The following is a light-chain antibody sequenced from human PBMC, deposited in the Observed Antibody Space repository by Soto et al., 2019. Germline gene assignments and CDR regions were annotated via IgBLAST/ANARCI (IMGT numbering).Light chain of an antibody. V-gene: IGKV3-15*01. J-gene: IGKJ5*01. CDR3: QQYNNWPFS. Sequence: EIVMTQSPGTRSVSRGGIATRCCSGGQGVTTNFAWYQQKSGQSPRLLIYDVSIRATGVPARFSGTGSETDFTLTISGLQSEDSAVYFCQQYNNWPFSFGQGTRLEIK. CDR2: DVS. CDR1: QGVTTN.